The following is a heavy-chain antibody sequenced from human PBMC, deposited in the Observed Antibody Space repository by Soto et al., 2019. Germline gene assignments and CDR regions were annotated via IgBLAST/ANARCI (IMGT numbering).Heavy chain of an antibody. V-gene: IGHV4-39*01. CDR1: GGSISSSSYY. J-gene: IGHJ4*02. Sequence: QLQLQESGPGLVKPSETLSLTCTVSGGSISSSSYYWGWIRQPPGKGLEWIGSIYYSGSTYSNPSLKSRVTYSLVTSKNQFSLNLSSVTAADTAVYYRARRRFGEFFDYWGQGTLVTVSS. CDR2: IYYSGST. D-gene: IGHD3-10*01. CDR3: ARRRFGEFFDY.